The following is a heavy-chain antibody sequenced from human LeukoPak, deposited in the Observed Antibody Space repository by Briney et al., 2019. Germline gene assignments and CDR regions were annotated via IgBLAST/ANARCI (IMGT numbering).Heavy chain of an antibody. D-gene: IGHD1-26*01. V-gene: IGHV4-4*07. CDR1: GGSISSYY. CDR2: IYTSGST. CDR3: ATEYRIVGATRWFDP. J-gene: IGHJ5*02. Sequence: SETLSLTCTVAGGSISSYYWSWIRQPAGKGLELIGRIYTSGSTNYNPSLKSRFTMSVDTSKNQFSLKLSSVTAADTAVYYCATEYRIVGATRWFDPWGEGTLVTVSS.